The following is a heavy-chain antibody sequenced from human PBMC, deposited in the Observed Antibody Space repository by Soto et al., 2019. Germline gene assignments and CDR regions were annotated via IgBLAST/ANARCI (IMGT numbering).Heavy chain of an antibody. J-gene: IGHJ6*02. CDR1: GGSISSGDYY. D-gene: IGHD3-22*01. CDR3: ARETAYYDSSGYYLSGMDV. CDR2: IYYSGST. V-gene: IGHV4-30-4*01. Sequence: PSETLSLTCTVSGGSISSGDYYWSWIRQPPGKGLEWIGYIYYSGSTYYNPSLKSRVTISVDTSKNQFSLKLSSVTAADTAVYYCARETAYYDSSGYYLSGMDVWGQGTTVTVSS.